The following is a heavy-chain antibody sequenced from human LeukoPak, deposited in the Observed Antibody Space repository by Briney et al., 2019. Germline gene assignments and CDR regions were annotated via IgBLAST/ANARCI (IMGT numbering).Heavy chain of an antibody. J-gene: IGHJ4*02. D-gene: IGHD3-22*01. CDR2: ISGSGGST. CDR3: AKPRASYYYDSSGYVDY. V-gene: IGHV3-23*01. CDR1: GFTFSTNA. Sequence: GGSLRLSCLTSGFTFSTNAMSWVRQAPGKGLEWVSAISGSGGSTYYADSVKGRFTISRDNSKNTLYLQMNSLRAEDTAVYYCAKPRASYYYDSSGYVDYWGQGTLVTVSS.